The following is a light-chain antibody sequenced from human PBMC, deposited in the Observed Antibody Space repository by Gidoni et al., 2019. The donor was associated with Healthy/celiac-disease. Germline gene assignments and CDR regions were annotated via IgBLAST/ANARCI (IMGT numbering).Light chain of an antibody. CDR3: QQRSNWPFLT. V-gene: IGKV3-11*01. CDR1: QSVSSY. CDR2: DAS. J-gene: IGKJ3*01. Sequence: EIVLTQSPATLSLSPGERATLSCRASQSVSSYLAWYQQKPGQAPRLLIYDASNRATGIPARFSGSGSGTDFTITISSLEPEDFAVYYCQQRSNWPFLTFGPGTKVDIK.